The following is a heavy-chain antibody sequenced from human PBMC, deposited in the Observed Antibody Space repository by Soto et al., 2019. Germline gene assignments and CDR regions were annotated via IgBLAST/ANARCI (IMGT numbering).Heavy chain of an antibody. CDR1: GGTFSTYP. CDR3: ARASDTSGYYY. V-gene: IGHV1-69*01. Sequence: QVQLVQSGAEVRMPGSSVKVSCKASGGTFSTYPINWVRQAPGQGLEWMGGIIPLFGTTNYAQKFKGRVTITADESMSTAYMELSSLRAEDAAVYYCARASDTSGYYYWGQGTLVTVSS. D-gene: IGHD3-22*01. J-gene: IGHJ4*02. CDR2: IIPLFGTT.